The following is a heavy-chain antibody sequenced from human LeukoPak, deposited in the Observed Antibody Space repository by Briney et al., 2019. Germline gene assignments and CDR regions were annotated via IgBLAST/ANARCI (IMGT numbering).Heavy chain of an antibody. V-gene: IGHV4-39*01. CDR2: IYYSGST. Sequence: PSETLSLTCTVSGGSISSSSYYWGWIRQPPGKGLEWIGSIYYSGSTYYNPSLKSRVTISVDTSRNQFSLKLSSVTAADTAVYYCASRPRDYYYYMDVWGKGTTVTISS. CDR3: ASRPRDYYYYMDV. CDR1: GGSISSSSYY. J-gene: IGHJ6*03. D-gene: IGHD6-6*01.